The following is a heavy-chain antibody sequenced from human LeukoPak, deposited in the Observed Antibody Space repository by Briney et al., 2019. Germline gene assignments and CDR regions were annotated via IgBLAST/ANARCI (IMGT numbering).Heavy chain of an antibody. CDR2: ISWNSGSI. CDR3: AKDKGNSRYFDY. Sequence: PGGSLRLSCAASGFTFDDYAMHWVRQAPGKGLEWVSGISWNSGSIGYADSVKGRFTISRDNAKNSLYLQMNSLRAEDTALYYCAKDKGNSRYFDYWGQGTLVTVSS. CDR1: GFTFDDYA. J-gene: IGHJ4*02. V-gene: IGHV3-9*01.